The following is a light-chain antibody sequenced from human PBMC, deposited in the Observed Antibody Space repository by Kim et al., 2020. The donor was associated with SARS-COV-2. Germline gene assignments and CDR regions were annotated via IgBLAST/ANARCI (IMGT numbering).Light chain of an antibody. V-gene: IGLV3-1*01. CDR1: KLGDKY. J-gene: IGLJ2*01. CDR2: QDS. Sequence: VSVSPGQTASITCSGDKLGDKYACWYQQKPGQSPVLVIYQDSKRPSGIPVRFSGSNSGNTATLTISGTQAMDEADYYCQAWDSSTPFGGGTQLTVL. CDR3: QAWDSSTP.